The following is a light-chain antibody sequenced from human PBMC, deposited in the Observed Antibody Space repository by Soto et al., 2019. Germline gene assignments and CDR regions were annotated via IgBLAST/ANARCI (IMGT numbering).Light chain of an antibody. V-gene: IGKV1-39*01. CDR1: QTINID. Sequence: DIQMTQSPSFLSAFVGDRVTITCRASQTINIDLNWYQQKPGKVPKLLISRTSSLQSGVPSRFVGSGFGTHFTLTISSLQLEDFATYYCQQSHDTPTFGGGTKGES. J-gene: IGKJ4*01. CDR2: RTS. CDR3: QQSHDTPT.